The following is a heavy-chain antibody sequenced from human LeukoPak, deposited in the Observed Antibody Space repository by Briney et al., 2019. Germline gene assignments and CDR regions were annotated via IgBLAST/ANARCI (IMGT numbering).Heavy chain of an antibody. Sequence: GGSLRLSCAASGFTFSSYGMHWVRQAPGKGLEWVSAISGSGGSTYYADSVKGRFTISRDNSKNTLYLQMNSLRAEDTAVYYCAKGYSDYDYLDYWGQGTLVTVSS. V-gene: IGHV3-23*01. D-gene: IGHD5-12*01. CDR1: GFTFSSYG. J-gene: IGHJ4*02. CDR2: ISGSGGST. CDR3: AKGYSDYDYLDY.